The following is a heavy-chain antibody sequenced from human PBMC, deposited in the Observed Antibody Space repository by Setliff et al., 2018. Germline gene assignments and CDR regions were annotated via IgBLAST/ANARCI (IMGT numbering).Heavy chain of an antibody. CDR3: AKPTKMGYSSGWYYFDY. Sequence: GGSLRLSCVASGFSFSNYYMSWVRQAPGKGLEWVAVISYDGSYKSHADSVKGRFTISRDNSKNTLYLQMNSLRAEDTAVYYCAKPTKMGYSSGWYYFDYWGQGTLVTVSS. CDR2: ISYDGSYK. J-gene: IGHJ4*02. D-gene: IGHD6-19*01. V-gene: IGHV3-30*18. CDR1: GFSFSNYY.